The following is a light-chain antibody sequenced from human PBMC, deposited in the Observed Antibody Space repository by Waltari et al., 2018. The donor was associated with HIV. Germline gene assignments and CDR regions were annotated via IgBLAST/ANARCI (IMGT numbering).Light chain of an antibody. V-gene: IGLV8-61*01. CDR1: YGSVSPSHY. Sequence: QTVVTQEPSFSVSPGGTVTLTCGLSYGSVSPSHYPSWYQQTPGQAPRTLMYNTNMRSSGVPDRFSGSILGNKAALTITGAQADDESDYYCMLFVGSDIWVFGGGTRLTVL. J-gene: IGLJ3*02. CDR3: MLFVGSDIWV. CDR2: NTN.